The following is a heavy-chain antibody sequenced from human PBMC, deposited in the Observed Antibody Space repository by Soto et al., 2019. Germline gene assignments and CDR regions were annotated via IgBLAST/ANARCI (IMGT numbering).Heavy chain of an antibody. D-gene: IGHD1-26*01. J-gene: IGHJ6*02. V-gene: IGHV3-11*01. CDR3: ARVGQDYYYGMDV. CDR2: ISSSTNTI. CDR1: GFTFSDYY. Sequence: QVQLVESGGGLVKPGGSLRLSCAASGFTFSDYYMSWIRQAPGKGREWISYISSSTNTIYYADSVKGRFTISRDNAKNSLFLQMNSLRAEDTAVYYCARVGQDYYYGMDVWGQGTTVTVSS.